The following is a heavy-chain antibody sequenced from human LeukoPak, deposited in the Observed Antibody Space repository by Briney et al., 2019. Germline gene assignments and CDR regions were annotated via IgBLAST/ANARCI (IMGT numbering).Heavy chain of an antibody. CDR2: IYTSGST. Sequence: SETLSHTCTVSGGSISSYYWSWIRQPPGKGLEWIGYIYTSGSTNYNPSLKSRVTISVDTSKNQFSLKLSSVTAADTAVYYCARSGSYSRNAFDIWGQGTMVTVSS. CDR3: ARSGSYSRNAFDI. J-gene: IGHJ3*02. CDR1: GGSISSYY. V-gene: IGHV4-4*09. D-gene: IGHD1-26*01.